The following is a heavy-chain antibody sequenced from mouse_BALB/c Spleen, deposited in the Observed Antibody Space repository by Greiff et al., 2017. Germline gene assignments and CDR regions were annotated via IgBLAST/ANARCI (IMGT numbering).Heavy chain of an antibody. V-gene: IGHV1-54*03. CDR1: GYAFTNYL. J-gene: IGHJ3*01. D-gene: IGHD2-10*02. CDR2: INPGSGGT. Sequence: VQLQQSGAELVRPGTSVKVSCKASGYAFTNYLIEWVKQRPGQGLEWIGVINPGSGGTNYNEKFKGKATLTADKSSSTAYMQLSSLTSDDSAVYFCARSEYDWFAYWGQGTLVTVSA. CDR3: ARSEYDWFAY.